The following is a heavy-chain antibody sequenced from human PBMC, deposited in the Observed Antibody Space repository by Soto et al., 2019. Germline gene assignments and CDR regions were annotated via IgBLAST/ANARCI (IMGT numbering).Heavy chain of an antibody. Sequence: PGGSLRLPSPASSFTVSTYAMHWVRHAPSKGLEWVAVISYDGSNKYYADSVKGRFTISRDNSKNTLYLQMNSLRAEDTAVYYCARQRLAYCGGVCYSDAFDIWGQGTRVALSS. CDR2: ISYDGSNK. V-gene: IGHV3-30-3*01. D-gene: IGHD2-21*02. J-gene: IGHJ3*02. CDR1: SFTVSTYA. CDR3: ARQRLAYCGGVCYSDAFDI.